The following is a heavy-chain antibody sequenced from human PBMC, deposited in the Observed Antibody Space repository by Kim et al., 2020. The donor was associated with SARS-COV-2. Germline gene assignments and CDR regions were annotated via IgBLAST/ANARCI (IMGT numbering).Heavy chain of an antibody. V-gene: IGHV3-49*04. CDR1: GFTFGDYA. CDR3: NADSSSWGFDY. J-gene: IGHJ4*02. CDR2: IRSKAYGGTT. Sequence: GGSLRLSCTASGFTFGDYAMSWVRQAPGKGLEWVGFIRSKAYGGTTEYAASVKGRFTISRDDSKSIAYLQMNSLKTEDTAVYYCNADSSSWGFDYWGQGTLVTVSS. D-gene: IGHD6-13*01.